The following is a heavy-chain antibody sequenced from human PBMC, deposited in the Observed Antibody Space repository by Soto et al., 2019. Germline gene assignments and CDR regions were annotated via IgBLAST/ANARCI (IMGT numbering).Heavy chain of an antibody. CDR1: GGSISSDGYY. J-gene: IGHJ3*02. CDR3: SREGITMSRVSGAFDI. D-gene: IGHD3-10*02. V-gene: IGHV4-31*03. CDR2: IYYSGST. Sequence: PSDTLSLTCTVSGGSISSDGYYWSWIRQHPGKGLEGIGSIYYSGSTYYNPSLKSRATISVDTSKNQFSLKLSSVTAGDTAVYYCSREGITMSRVSGAFDIWGQGTMVTVSS.